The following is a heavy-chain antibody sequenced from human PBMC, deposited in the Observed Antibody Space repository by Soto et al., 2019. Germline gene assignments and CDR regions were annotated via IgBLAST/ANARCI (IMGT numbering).Heavy chain of an antibody. V-gene: IGHV3-23*01. CDR2: ISGSGGST. CDR3: AKDPHYDFWSGYYFDY. J-gene: IGHJ4*02. D-gene: IGHD3-3*01. Sequence: SLRLSCAASGVTCISYAMSWVLQAPGKGLEWVSAISGSGGSTYYADSVKGRFTISRDNSKNTLYLQMNSLRAEDTAVYYCAKDPHYDFWSGYYFDYWGQGTLVTVSS. CDR1: GVTCISYA.